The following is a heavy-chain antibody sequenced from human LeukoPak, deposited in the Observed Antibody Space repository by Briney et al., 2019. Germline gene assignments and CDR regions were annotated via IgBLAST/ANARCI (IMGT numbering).Heavy chain of an antibody. Sequence: GGSLRLSCAASGFTFSSYSMNWVLQAPGKGLEWVSSISSSSSYIYYADSVKGRFTISRDNAKNSLYLQMNSLRAEDTAVYYCAREQTGYFDYWGQGTLVTVSS. D-gene: IGHD1-1*01. CDR2: ISSSSSYI. CDR3: AREQTGYFDY. CDR1: GFTFSSYS. J-gene: IGHJ4*02. V-gene: IGHV3-21*01.